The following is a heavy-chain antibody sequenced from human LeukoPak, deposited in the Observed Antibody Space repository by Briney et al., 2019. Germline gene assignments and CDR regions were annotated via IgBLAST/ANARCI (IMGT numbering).Heavy chain of an antibody. CDR1: GFTFSSYS. CDR3: ARDQPNYYDSSSSDY. V-gene: IGHV3-48*01. D-gene: IGHD3-22*01. CDR2: ISSSSSTT. J-gene: IGHJ4*02. Sequence: PGGSLRLSCAASGFTFSSYSMNWVRQAPGKGLEWVSYISSSSSTTYYADSVKGRFTISRDNAKNSLYLQMNSLRAEDTAVYYCARDQPNYYDSSSSDYWGQGTLVTVSS.